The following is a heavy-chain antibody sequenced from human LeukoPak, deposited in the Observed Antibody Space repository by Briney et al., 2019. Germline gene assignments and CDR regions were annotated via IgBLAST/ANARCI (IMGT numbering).Heavy chain of an antibody. CDR3: ARELVTTRRSWFDP. V-gene: IGHV3-11*04. J-gene: IGHJ5*02. CDR2: ISASGGST. Sequence: GGSLRLSCAASGFTFSDYYVSWIRQAPGKGLEWVSHISASGGSTYYADSVKGRFTISRDNAKNSLYLQMNGLRAEDTAVYYCARELVTTRRSWFDPWGQGTLVTVSS. D-gene: IGHD5-12*01. CDR1: GFTFSDYY.